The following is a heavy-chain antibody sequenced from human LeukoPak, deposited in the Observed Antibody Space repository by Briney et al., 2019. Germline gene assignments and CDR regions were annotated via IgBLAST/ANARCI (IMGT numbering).Heavy chain of an antibody. D-gene: IGHD2-2*01. Sequence: TGGSLRLSCAASGFTFSSYWMSWVRQAPGKGLEWVANIKQDGSEKYYVDSVKGRFTISRDNAKNSLYLQMNSLRAEDTAVYYCARDFCSSTSCYGDYYYYYMDVWGKGTTVTVSS. V-gene: IGHV3-7*01. J-gene: IGHJ6*03. CDR1: GFTFSSYW. CDR2: IKQDGSEK. CDR3: ARDFCSSTSCYGDYYYYYMDV.